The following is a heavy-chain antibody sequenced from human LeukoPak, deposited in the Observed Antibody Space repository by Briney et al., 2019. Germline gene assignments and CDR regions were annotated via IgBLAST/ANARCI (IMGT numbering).Heavy chain of an antibody. CDR3: AKQSAGVTTGYFDY. CDR1: GFTFSAYA. V-gene: IGHV3-23*01. D-gene: IGHD1-26*01. J-gene: IGHJ4*02. Sequence: PGGSLRLSCAASGFTFSAYAMSWVRQAPGKGLEWVSSISDSAGSTYYAAPVTGRFTISRDRSRTTLYLQVNSLRAEDTAVYYCAKQSAGVTTGYFDYWGQGTLVTVSS. CDR2: ISDSAGST.